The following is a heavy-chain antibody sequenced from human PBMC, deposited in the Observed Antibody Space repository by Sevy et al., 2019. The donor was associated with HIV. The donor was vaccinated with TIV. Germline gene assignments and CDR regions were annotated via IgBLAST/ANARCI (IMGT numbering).Heavy chain of an antibody. CDR3: ARADGGLPDDAFDI. Sequence: GGSLRLSCAASGFTFSDYYMSWIRQAPGKGLEWVSYISSSGSTIYYADSVKGRFTISRDNAKNSLYLQMNSLRAEDKAVYYCARADGGLPDDAFDIWGQGTMVTVSS. D-gene: IGHD2-15*01. CDR2: ISSSGSTI. V-gene: IGHV3-11*01. CDR1: GFTFSDYY. J-gene: IGHJ3*02.